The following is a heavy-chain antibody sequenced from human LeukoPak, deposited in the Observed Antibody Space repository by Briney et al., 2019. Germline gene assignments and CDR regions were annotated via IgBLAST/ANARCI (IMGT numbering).Heavy chain of an antibody. CDR2: FDPEDGET. D-gene: IGHD3-10*01. V-gene: IGHV1-24*01. CDR3: ARDQSPVLLWFGELFD. J-gene: IGHJ4*02. Sequence: ASVKVSCKVSGYMFTELCMHWVRQAPGKGLEWMGNFDPEDGETVYAQEFQGRVTMTRDMSTSTVYMELSSLRSEDTAVYYCARDQSPVLLWFGELFDWGQGTLVTVSS. CDR1: GYMFTELC.